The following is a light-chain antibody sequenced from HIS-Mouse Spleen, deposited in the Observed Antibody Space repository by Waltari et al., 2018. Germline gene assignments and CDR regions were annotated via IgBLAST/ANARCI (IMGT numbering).Light chain of an antibody. CDR3: QVWDSSSDHVV. V-gene: IGLV3-21*03. CDR2: DDS. J-gene: IGLJ2*01. CDR1: NIGSKR. Sequence: SYVLTQPPSVSVAPGKTARITCGGNNIGSKRVHRYQQKPGQATGLVVYDDSDRPSGIPERFSGSNSGNTATLTISRVEAGDEADYYCQVWDSSSDHVVFGGGTKLTVL.